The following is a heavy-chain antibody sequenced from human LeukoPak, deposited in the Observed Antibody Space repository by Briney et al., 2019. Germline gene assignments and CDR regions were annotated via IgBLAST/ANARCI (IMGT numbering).Heavy chain of an antibody. CDR2: IYYSGST. D-gene: IGHD4-17*01. J-gene: IGHJ4*02. Sequence: SETLSLTCTVSGGSIRSYYWSWIRQPPGKGLEWIGYIYYSGSTNYNPSLKSRVSISVDTSKNQFSLKLSSVTAADTAVYYCARTGSTVTMLYPFDHWGQGTMVTVSS. V-gene: IGHV4-59*01. CDR1: GGSIRSYY. CDR3: ARTGSTVTMLYPFDH.